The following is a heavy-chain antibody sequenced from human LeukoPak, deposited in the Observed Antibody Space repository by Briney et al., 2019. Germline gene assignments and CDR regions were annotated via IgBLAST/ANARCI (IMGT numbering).Heavy chain of an antibody. J-gene: IGHJ4*02. V-gene: IGHV4-59*01. D-gene: IGHD3-3*01. Sequence: SETLSLTCTVSGGPISSYYWSWIRQPPGKGLEWIGYIYYSGSTNYNPSLKSRVTISVDTSKNQFSLKLSSVTAADTAVYYCARGPDFWYPYDYWGQGTLVTVSS. CDR2: IYYSGST. CDR1: GGPISSYY. CDR3: ARGPDFWYPYDY.